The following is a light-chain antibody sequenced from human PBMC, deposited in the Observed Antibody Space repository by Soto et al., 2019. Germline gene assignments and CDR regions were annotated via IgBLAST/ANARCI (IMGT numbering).Light chain of an antibody. CDR2: WAS. J-gene: IGKJ1*01. Sequence: DIVMTQSPDSLAVSLGERATINCKSSQSVLYSSNNKNYLAWYQQKPGQSPKLLIYWASTREFGVPDRFSGSGSGTDFTLTISSLQAEDVAVYYCQQYYNTPWTFGQGTKVDIK. CDR1: QSVLYSSNNKNY. V-gene: IGKV4-1*01. CDR3: QQYYNTPWT.